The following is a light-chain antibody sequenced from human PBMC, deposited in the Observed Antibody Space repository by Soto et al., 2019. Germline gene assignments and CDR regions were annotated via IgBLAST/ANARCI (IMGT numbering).Light chain of an antibody. V-gene: IGKV3-20*01. CDR3: QHYGTSAL. CDR2: DAS. J-gene: IGKJ3*01. Sequence: EIVLTQSPGTLSLSPGERATLSCRASQSVSSSHLAWYQQKPGQAPRLLIYDASRATGIPDRFSASGSGTDFTLTITRLEPEDFAVYYCQHYGTSALFGPGTKVDI. CDR1: QSVSSSH.